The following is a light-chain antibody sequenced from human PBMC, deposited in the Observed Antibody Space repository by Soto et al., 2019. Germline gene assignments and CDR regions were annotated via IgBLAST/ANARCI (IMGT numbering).Light chain of an antibody. CDR1: QSVGNNY. V-gene: IGKV3-20*01. CDR3: QQYGSSPFT. Sequence: ENVLTQSPGTLSLSPGERATLSCRAGQSVGNNYLAWYQQKPGQVPSLLIFGASSRATGIPDRFSGSGSGKDFTLTLSRLEPEDSAVYYCQQYGSSPFTFGPGTKVQIK. J-gene: IGKJ3*01. CDR2: GAS.